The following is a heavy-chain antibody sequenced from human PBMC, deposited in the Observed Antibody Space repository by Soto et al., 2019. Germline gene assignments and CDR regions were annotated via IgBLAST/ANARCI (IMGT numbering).Heavy chain of an antibody. CDR1: GFNFSTYT. J-gene: IGHJ3*02. D-gene: IGHD2-15*01. CDR3: ARDRCSGGSCYRTYAFDM. CDR2: ISGNNVYL. V-gene: IGHV3-21*01. Sequence: EAQLVESGGGLVKPGGSLRVSCAASGFNFSTYTMNWVRQAPGKGLEWVSSISGNNVYLYYADSVKGRFSISRDNAKNSLTLQMNSLRAEDTAIYYCARDRCSGGSCYRTYAFDMWDQGTLVTVSS.